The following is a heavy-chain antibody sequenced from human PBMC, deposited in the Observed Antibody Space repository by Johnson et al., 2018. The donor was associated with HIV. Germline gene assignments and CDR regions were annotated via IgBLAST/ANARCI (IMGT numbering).Heavy chain of an antibody. V-gene: IGHV3-30-3*01. Sequence: QVQLVESGGGVVQPGRSLRLSCAASGFTFSNYAMHWVRQAPGKGLEWVTLISHDGINKYYADSVKGRFTISRDNSKNTLYLQMNSLRAEDMAVYYCARGNITMIVGTSYAFDIWGQGTMVTVSS. J-gene: IGHJ3*02. D-gene: IGHD3-22*01. CDR2: ISHDGINK. CDR1: GFTFSNYA. CDR3: ARGNITMIVGTSYAFDI.